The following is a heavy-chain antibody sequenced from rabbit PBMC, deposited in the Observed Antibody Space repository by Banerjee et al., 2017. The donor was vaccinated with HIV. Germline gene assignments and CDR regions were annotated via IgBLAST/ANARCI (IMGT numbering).Heavy chain of an antibody. J-gene: IGHJ6*01. Sequence: QEQLEESGGDLVKPGASLTLTCTASGFSFSSGYDMSWVRQAPGKGLEWIGYINTDTVYTAYASWAKGRFTISKTSSTTVTLQMTSLTAADTATYFCARVTGSVWGVGFGLWGPGTLVTVS. CDR1: GFSFSSGYD. D-gene: IGHD4-1*01. CDR3: ARVTGSVWGVGFGL. CDR2: INTDTVYT. V-gene: IGHV1S45*01.